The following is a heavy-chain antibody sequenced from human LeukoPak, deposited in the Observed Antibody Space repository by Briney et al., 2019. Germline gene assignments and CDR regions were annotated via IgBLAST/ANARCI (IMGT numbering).Heavy chain of an antibody. V-gene: IGHV3-53*01. Sequence: GGSLRLSCAVSGLDFRSNAMKWVRQAPGKGLEWASVFYSGGNTYYADSVKGRFTISRDNSKNTLYLQMNSLRAEDTAVYYCARTVTIGYFDYWGQGTLVTVSS. CDR1: GLDFRSNA. J-gene: IGHJ4*02. CDR2: FYSGGNT. CDR3: ARTVTIGYFDY. D-gene: IGHD3-3*01.